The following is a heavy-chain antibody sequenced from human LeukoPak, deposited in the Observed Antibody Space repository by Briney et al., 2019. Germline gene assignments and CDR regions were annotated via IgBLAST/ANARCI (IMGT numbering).Heavy chain of an antibody. D-gene: IGHD6-13*01. Sequence: GGSLRLSCAASGFTFSDYSMNWVRQAPGKGLEWVSLISWDGGSTYYADSVKGRFTISRDNSKNSLYLQMNSLRAEDTALYYCAEAAAAGNEYYFDYWGQGTLVTVSS. J-gene: IGHJ4*02. CDR1: GFTFSDYS. CDR2: ISWDGGST. V-gene: IGHV3-43D*03. CDR3: AEAAAAGNEYYFDY.